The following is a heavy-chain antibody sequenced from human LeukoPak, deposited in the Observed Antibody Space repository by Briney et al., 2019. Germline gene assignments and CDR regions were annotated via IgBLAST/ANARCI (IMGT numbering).Heavy chain of an antibody. J-gene: IGHJ4*02. V-gene: IGHV1-2*02. Sequence: GASVKVSCKASGYTFTSYYMHWVRQAPGQGLEWMGWINPNSGGTNYAQKFQGRVTMTRDTSISTAYMELSRLRSDDTAVYYCATALIFGVVIPFDYWGQGTLVTVSS. D-gene: IGHD3-3*01. CDR1: GYTFTSYY. CDR3: ATALIFGVVIPFDY. CDR2: INPNSGGT.